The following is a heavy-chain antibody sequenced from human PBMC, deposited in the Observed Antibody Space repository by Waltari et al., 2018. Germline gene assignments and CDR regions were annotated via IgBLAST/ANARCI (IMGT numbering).Heavy chain of an antibody. V-gene: IGHV4-38-2*02. J-gene: IGHJ5*02. Sequence: QVQLQESGPGLARPSETLSLTCSVSSYSIRSGYFWGWIRQPPGKGLQWIGGISHNSNTYYNPALKIRVSMSVDTSKNQFALRVTSVTAADTAIYYCVRDLGGSGNSWFDAWGQGTLVTVSS. CDR2: ISHNSNT. D-gene: IGHD3-10*01. CDR1: SYSIRSGYF. CDR3: VRDLGGSGNSWFDA.